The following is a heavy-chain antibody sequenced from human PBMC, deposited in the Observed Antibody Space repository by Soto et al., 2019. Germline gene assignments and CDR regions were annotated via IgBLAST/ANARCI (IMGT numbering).Heavy chain of an antibody. Sequence: LRLSCVASGFTLITSGMHWVRQAPSKGLEWVAVISHDGSNQFYAESVKGRFTISRDNSKNMLYLQMNSLRADDSAVYFCAKDSSAAFDYWGQGTVVTVSS. CDR2: ISHDGSNQ. CDR1: GFTLITSG. D-gene: IGHD6-25*01. CDR3: AKDSSAAFDY. V-gene: IGHV3-30*18. J-gene: IGHJ4*02.